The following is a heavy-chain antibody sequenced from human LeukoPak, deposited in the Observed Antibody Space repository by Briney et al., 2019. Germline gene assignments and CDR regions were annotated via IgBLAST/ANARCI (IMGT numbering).Heavy chain of an antibody. V-gene: IGHV1-2*02. J-gene: IGHJ6*03. Sequence: ASVKVSCKASGYTFTGYYMHWVRQAPGQGLEWMGWINPNSGGTNYAQKFQGGVTMTRDTSISTAYMELSRLRSDDTAVYYCARSDYYYYYMDVWGKGTTVTVSS. CDR1: GYTFTGYY. CDR2: INPNSGGT. CDR3: ARSDYYYYYMDV.